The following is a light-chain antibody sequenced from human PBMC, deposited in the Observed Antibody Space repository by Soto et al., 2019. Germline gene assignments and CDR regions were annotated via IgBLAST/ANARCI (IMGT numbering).Light chain of an antibody. Sequence: QPVLTQSPSASASLGASVKLTCTLSSGHSSYAIAWHQQQPEKGPRYLMKLNSDGSHSKGDGIPDRVSGSSSGAERYLTISSLQSEDEADYYCQTWVTGIYVFGTGTKLTVL. J-gene: IGLJ1*01. CDR3: QTWVTGIYV. V-gene: IGLV4-69*01. CDR1: SGHSSYA. CDR2: LNSDGSH.